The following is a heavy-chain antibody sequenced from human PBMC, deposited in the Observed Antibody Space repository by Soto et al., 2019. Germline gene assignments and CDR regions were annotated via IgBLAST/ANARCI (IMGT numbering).Heavy chain of an antibody. CDR3: ARETGSYNWTDGLMDV. CDR2: IDTSSTYI. Sequence: EVQLVESGGGLVKPGGSLRLSCAASGFSFSSFTMNWVRQAPGKGLEWVSSIDTSSTYIYYADSVTGRFTISRDNAKKSVYLQMQRLGAEDTAVYYCARETGSYNWTDGLMDVWGEGTTVTVSS. CDR1: GFSFSSFT. D-gene: IGHD1-20*01. J-gene: IGHJ6*04. V-gene: IGHV3-21*02.